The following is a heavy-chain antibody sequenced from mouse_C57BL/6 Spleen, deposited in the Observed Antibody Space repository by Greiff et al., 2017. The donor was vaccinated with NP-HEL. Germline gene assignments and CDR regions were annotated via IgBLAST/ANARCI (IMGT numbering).Heavy chain of an antibody. J-gene: IGHJ2*01. D-gene: IGHD1-1*01. V-gene: IGHV1-64*01. CDR1: GYTFTSYW. CDR2: FLPYRCST. Sequence: VQLQQSGAELVKPGASVKLSCKASGYTFTSYWLHWVQQRPGPGLAWIGMFLPYRCSTNYNEKFKCTATLTVDTSYSPAYMQLSSLTSEDSADYYSASGGHYYGSSYFDYWGQGTTLTGSS. CDR3: ASGGHYYGSSYFDY.